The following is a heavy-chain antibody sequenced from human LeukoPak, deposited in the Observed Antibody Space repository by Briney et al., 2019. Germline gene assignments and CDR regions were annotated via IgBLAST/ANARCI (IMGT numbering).Heavy chain of an antibody. CDR3: ARIPRDEDTAMVFWGLAFDI. J-gene: IGHJ3*02. CDR2: IYYSGST. CDR1: GGSISSSSYY. V-gene: IGHV4-39*07. D-gene: IGHD5-18*01. Sequence: SETLSLTCTVSGGSISSSSYYWGRIRQPPGKGLEWIGSIYYSGSTYYNPSLKSRVTISVDTSKNQFSLKLSSVTAADTAVYYCARIPRDEDTAMVFWGLAFDIWGQGTMVTVSS.